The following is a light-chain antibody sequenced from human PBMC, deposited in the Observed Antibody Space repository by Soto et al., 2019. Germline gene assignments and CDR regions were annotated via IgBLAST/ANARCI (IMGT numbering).Light chain of an antibody. Sequence: DSQMTQSPSSLSASVGDRVTITCRASQDINNYLAWYQQRPGKVPMLLIYAASTLQSGVPSRFSGSGSGTDFTLTISSLQPEDVASYYCQKYDIAPRTFGGGTRVEVK. CDR2: AAS. CDR3: QKYDIAPRT. CDR1: QDINNY. V-gene: IGKV1-27*01. J-gene: IGKJ4*01.